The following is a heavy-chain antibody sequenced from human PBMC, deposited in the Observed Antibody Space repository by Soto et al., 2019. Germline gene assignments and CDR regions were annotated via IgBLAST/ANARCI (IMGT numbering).Heavy chain of an antibody. D-gene: IGHD1-26*01. Sequence: EGQLVESGGGLVQPGGSLRLSCAASGITFISYWMHWVRRVPGKGLVWVAHINSDGSTTTYADSVKGRFTISRENAKSTLDLQMNGLRAEDTAVYYCARGSVGANFDYWGQGTLVTVSS. CDR1: GITFISYW. CDR2: INSDGSTT. J-gene: IGHJ4*02. V-gene: IGHV3-74*03. CDR3: ARGSVGANFDY.